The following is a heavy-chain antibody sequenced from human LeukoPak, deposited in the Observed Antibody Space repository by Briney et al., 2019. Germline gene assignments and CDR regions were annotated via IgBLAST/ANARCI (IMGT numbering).Heavy chain of an antibody. J-gene: IGHJ5*02. CDR1: GFTFSSYG. D-gene: IGHD3-10*01. CDR2: INHSGST. CDR3: ARHWGVRGVIARLWSSWFDP. V-gene: IGHV4-34*01. Sequence: PGGTLRLSCAASGFTFSSYGMSWVRQPPGKGLEWIGEINHSGSTNYNPSLKSRVTISVDTSKNQFSLKLSSVTAADTAVYYCARHWGVRGVIARLWSSWFDPWGQGTLVTVSS.